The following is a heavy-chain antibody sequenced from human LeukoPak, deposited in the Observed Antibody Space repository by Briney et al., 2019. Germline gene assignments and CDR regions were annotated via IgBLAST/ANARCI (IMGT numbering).Heavy chain of an antibody. Sequence: SETLSLTCTVSGGSISSYYWSWIRQPAGKGLEWIGYIYYSGTTSYNPSLKSRVTISLDTSKNQFSLQLSSVTAADTALYYCARGWGYVDYWGRGTLVTVSS. CDR2: IYYSGTT. D-gene: IGHD2-2*01. CDR3: ARGWGYVDY. V-gene: IGHV4-59*01. J-gene: IGHJ4*02. CDR1: GGSISSYY.